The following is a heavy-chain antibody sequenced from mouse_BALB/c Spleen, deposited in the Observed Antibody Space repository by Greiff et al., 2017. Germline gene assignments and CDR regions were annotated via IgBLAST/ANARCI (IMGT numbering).Heavy chain of an antibody. CDR2: ISDGGSYT. CDR1: GFTFSDYY. V-gene: IGHV5-4*02. Sequence: EVQGVESGGGLVKPGGSLKLSCAASGFTFSDYYMYWVRQTPEKRLEWVATISDGGSYTYYPDSVKGRFTISRDNAKNNLYLQMSSLKSEDTAMYYCARDRDYRYDGNAMDYWGQGTSVTVSS. CDR3: ARDRDYRYDGNAMDY. D-gene: IGHD2-14*01. J-gene: IGHJ4*01.